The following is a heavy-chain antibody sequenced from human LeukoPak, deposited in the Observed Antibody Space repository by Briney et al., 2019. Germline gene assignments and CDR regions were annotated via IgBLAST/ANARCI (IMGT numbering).Heavy chain of an antibody. D-gene: IGHD3-16*01. CDR2: ISSSSTSI. J-gene: IGHJ4*02. Sequence: GGSLRLSCAASGFTSSIYSMNSGRQAPRKGLEWISYISSSSTSIYYADSLKGRFTISRDNSKNTLYLQMNGLRPEDTAFYYCTRDQGGYYFDYWGQGALVTVSS. CDR3: TRDQGGYYFDY. V-gene: IGHV3-48*01. CDR1: GFTSSIYS.